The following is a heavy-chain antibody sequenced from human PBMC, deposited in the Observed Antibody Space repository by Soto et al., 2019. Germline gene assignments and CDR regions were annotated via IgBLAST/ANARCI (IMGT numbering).Heavy chain of an antibody. J-gene: IGHJ6*02. CDR3: AKARAIAAAGTRYYGMDV. V-gene: IGHV3-23*01. Sequence: PGVSLRLSCAASGFTFGSYGMHWVRQAPGKGLEWVAAISGSGGSTYYADSVKGRFTISRDNSKNTLYLQMNSLRAEDTAVYYCAKARAIAAAGTRYYGMDVWGQGTTVTVSS. CDR1: GFTFGSYG. CDR2: ISGSGGST. D-gene: IGHD6-13*01.